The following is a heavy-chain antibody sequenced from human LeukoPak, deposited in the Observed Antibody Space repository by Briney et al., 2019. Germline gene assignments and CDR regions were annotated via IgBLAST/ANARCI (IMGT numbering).Heavy chain of an antibody. CDR2: IYSGGST. D-gene: IGHD5-18*01. J-gene: IGHJ4*02. V-gene: IGHV3-66*01. Sequence: QTGGSLRLSCEASRFSFSAYPMGWVRQAPGKGLEWVSVIYSGGSTYYADSVKGRFTISRDNSKNTLYLQMNSLRAEDTAVYYCALAMGYRLDYWGQGTLVTVSS. CDR3: ALAMGYRLDY. CDR1: RFSFSAYP.